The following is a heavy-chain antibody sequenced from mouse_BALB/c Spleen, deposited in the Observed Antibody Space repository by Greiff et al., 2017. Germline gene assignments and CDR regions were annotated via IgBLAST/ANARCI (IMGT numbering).Heavy chain of an antibody. Sequence: VQLQESGAELARPGASVKLSCKASGYTFTDYYINWVKQRTGQGLEWIGEIYPGSGNTYYNEKFKGKATLTADKSSSTAYMQLSSLTSEDSAVYFCARLDGTGFAYWGQGTLVTVSA. CDR1: GYTFTDYY. D-gene: IGHD3-3*01. V-gene: IGHV1-77*01. CDR2: IYPGSGNT. J-gene: IGHJ3*01. CDR3: ARLDGTGFAY.